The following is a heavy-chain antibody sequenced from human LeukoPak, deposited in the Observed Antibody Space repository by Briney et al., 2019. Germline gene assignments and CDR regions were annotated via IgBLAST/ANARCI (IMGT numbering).Heavy chain of an antibody. D-gene: IGHD5-18*01. V-gene: IGHV1-8*01. CDR1: GYTFTSYD. CDR2: MNPNSGNT. Sequence: ASVKVSCKASGYTFTSYDINWVRQATGQGLEWMGWMNPNSGNTGYAQKFQGRVTMTRNTSISTAYMELSSLRSEDTAVYYCARVSTAMVFGYYYYYYMDVWGKGTTVTISS. CDR3: ARVSTAMVFGYYYYYYMDV. J-gene: IGHJ6*03.